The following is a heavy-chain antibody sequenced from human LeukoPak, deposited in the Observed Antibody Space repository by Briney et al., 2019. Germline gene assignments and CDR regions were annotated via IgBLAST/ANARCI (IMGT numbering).Heavy chain of an antibody. CDR2: IYQSGNT. CDR3: TRDRAVVFSSSWIRYNWFDP. J-gene: IGHJ5*02. CDR1: GGSISSYY. Sequence: PSETLSLTCTVSGGSISSYYWSWIRQPPGKGLEWIGSIYQSGNTYFNPSLKSRVTISVDASKNQFSLKLSSVTAADTAVYYCTRDRAVVFSSSWIRYNWFDPWGQGTLVTVSS. V-gene: IGHV4-59*12. D-gene: IGHD6-13*01.